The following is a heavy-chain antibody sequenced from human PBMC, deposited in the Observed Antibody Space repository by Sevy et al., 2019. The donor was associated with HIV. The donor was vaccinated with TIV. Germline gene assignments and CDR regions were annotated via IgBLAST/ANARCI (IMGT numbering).Heavy chain of an antibody. J-gene: IGHJ4*02. CDR3: ARGMERIQTWLPDY. CDR1: GFRFSDYY. Sequence: GGSLRLSCEASGFRFSDYYMSWIRLAPGKGLECVSYSSPGGITKYYADSVKGRFTISRDFAKNSLSLQMNSLKDEDTAVYYWARGMERIQTWLPDYRGQGTLVTVSS. V-gene: IGHV3-11*01. D-gene: IGHD3-9*01. CDR2: SSPGGITK.